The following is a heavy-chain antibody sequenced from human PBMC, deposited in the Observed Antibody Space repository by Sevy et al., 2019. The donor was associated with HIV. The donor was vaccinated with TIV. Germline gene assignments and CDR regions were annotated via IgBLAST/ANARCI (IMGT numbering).Heavy chain of an antibody. CDR2: ISYDGSNK. J-gene: IGHJ4*02. CDR3: ARTPFYYYDSSGHGVGYFDY. CDR1: GFTFSSYA. D-gene: IGHD3-22*01. Sequence: GGSLRLSCAASGFTFSSYAMHWVRQAPGKGLEWVAVISYDGSNKYYADSVKGRFTISRDNSKNTLYLQMNSLRAEDTAVYYCARTPFYYYDSSGHGVGYFDYWGQGTLVTVSS. V-gene: IGHV3-30-3*01.